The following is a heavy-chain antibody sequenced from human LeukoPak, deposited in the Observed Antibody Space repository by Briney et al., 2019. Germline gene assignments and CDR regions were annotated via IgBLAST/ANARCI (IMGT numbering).Heavy chain of an antibody. Sequence: ASVKVSCNVSEYTLTDLSVHWVRQAPGKGLEWMGGFDPEDGEIIYAQKFQGRLTMTEDTSTDTAYMELSSLRSDGTAVYYCATAPIGNLDSWGQGTLVTVSS. CDR1: EYTLTDLS. D-gene: IGHD4-23*01. CDR2: FDPEDGEI. J-gene: IGHJ4*02. CDR3: ATAPIGNLDS. V-gene: IGHV1-24*01.